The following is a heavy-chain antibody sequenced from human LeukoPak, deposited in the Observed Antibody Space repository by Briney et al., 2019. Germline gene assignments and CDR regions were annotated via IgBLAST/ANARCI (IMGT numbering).Heavy chain of an antibody. Sequence: GGSLRLSCAASGFTFSSYEMNWVRQAPGKGLEGVSYISSSGSTINYADSVKGRFTISRDNAKNSLYLQMNSLRAEDTAVYYCARGEGEDAFDIWGQGTMVTVSS. CDR1: GFTFSSYE. CDR3: ARGEGEDAFDI. J-gene: IGHJ3*02. CDR2: ISSSGSTI. V-gene: IGHV3-48*03.